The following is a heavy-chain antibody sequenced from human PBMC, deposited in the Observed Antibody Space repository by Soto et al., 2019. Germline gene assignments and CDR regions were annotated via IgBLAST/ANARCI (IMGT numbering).Heavy chain of an antibody. CDR3: ARERWGYCSGGSCYFGYGMDV. J-gene: IGHJ6*02. D-gene: IGHD2-15*01. V-gene: IGHV1-69*12. Sequence: QVQLVQSGAEVKKPGSSVKVSCKASGGTFSSYAISWVRQAPGQGLEWMGGIIPIFGTANYAQKFQGRVTITADESTSTAYMELSSLRSEDTAVYYCARERWGYCSGGSCYFGYGMDVWGQGTTVTVSS. CDR1: GGTFSSYA. CDR2: IIPIFGTA.